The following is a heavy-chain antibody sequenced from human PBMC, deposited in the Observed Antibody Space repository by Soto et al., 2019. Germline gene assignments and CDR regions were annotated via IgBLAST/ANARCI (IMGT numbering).Heavy chain of an antibody. Sequence: VQLVQSGAEVKKPGASVKVSCKASGYTFISYGITWVRQAPGQGLEWMGWISAYNAHTNYGQKFQDRVSLTTDTSTNTSYMEMRSLRSDDTAFYFCATSYDTGFDPWGQGTLVSVSS. V-gene: IGHV1-18*01. CDR3: ATSYDTGFDP. J-gene: IGHJ5*02. CDR1: GYTFISYG. D-gene: IGHD3-9*01. CDR2: ISAYNAHT.